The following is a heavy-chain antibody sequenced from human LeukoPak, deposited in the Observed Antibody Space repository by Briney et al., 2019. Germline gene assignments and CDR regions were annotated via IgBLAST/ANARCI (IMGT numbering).Heavy chain of an antibody. CDR1: GVSISTYS. CDR2: ISYSGST. CDR3: ARNRDGYNSFDY. J-gene: IGHJ4*02. V-gene: IGHV4-59*07. D-gene: IGHD5-24*01. Sequence: SDTLSLTCTVSGVSISTYSWSWLRQPPGKGLEWIGYISYSGSTSYNPSLRSRVTISVDTSKNHFSLKLSSVTAADTAVYYCARNRDGYNSFDYWGQGTLVTVSS.